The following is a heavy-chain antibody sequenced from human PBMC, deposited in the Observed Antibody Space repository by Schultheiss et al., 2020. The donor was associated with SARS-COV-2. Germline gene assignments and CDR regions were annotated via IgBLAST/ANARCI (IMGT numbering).Heavy chain of an antibody. CDR3: TREDGYCSGGRCYYYGMDV. J-gene: IGHJ6*02. CDR1: GFTFSSYG. D-gene: IGHD2-15*01. V-gene: IGHV3-21*01. CDR2: ISSSSSYI. Sequence: GGSLRLSCAASGFTFSSYGMHWVRQAPGKGLEWVSSISSSSSYIYYADSVKGRFTISRDNAKNTLDLQMNSLRAEDTAVYYCTREDGYCSGGRCYYYGMDVWGQGTTVTVAS.